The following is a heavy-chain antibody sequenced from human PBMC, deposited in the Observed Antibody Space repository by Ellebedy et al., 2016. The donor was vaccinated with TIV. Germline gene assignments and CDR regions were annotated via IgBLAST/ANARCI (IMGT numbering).Heavy chain of an antibody. V-gene: IGHV4-59*08. J-gene: IGHJ4*02. CDR3: ASQVGQQLPPRD. Sequence: MPSETLSLTCTVSGGSISSYYWSWIRQPPGKGLEWIGYIYYSGSTNYNPSLKSRVTISVDTSKNQFSLKLTSVTAADTAVYYCASQVGQQLPPRDWGQGTLVTVSS. CDR2: IYYSGST. D-gene: IGHD6-13*01. CDR1: GGSISSYY.